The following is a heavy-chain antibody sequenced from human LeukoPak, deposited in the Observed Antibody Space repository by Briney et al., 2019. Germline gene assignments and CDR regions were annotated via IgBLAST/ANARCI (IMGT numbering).Heavy chain of an antibody. D-gene: IGHD5-18*01. V-gene: IGHV3-30*18. Sequence: GSLRLSCAGSGFTFNNYGMHWVRQAPGKGLEWVAVISYDGSNKYYADSVKGRFTISRDDSKNTLYLQMNSLRPEDTAVYYCAKSIYSGGGYTYGSFDYWGQGTLVTVSS. J-gene: IGHJ4*02. CDR1: GFTFNNYG. CDR3: AKSIYSGGGYTYGSFDY. CDR2: ISYDGSNK.